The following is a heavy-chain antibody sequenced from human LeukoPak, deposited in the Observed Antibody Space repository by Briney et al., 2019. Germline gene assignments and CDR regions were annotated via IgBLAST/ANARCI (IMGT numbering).Heavy chain of an antibody. V-gene: IGHV3-30-3*01. Sequence: GGSLRLSCAASGFSFRNYDMHWVRQAPGMGLEWVAAISMGGDITVYTDSVRGRFTISRDNSKNTLYLQMNSLRAEDTAVYYCARDRKPTWIQLWLLVDYWGQGTLVTVSS. CDR3: ARDRKPTWIQLWLLVDY. CDR1: GFSFRNYD. J-gene: IGHJ4*02. D-gene: IGHD5-18*01. CDR2: ISMGGDIT.